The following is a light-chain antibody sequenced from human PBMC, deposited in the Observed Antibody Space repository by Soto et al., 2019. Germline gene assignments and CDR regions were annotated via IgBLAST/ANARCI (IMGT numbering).Light chain of an antibody. CDR3: QQYGTSPRT. CDR1: QSFSSNY. CDR2: GAS. J-gene: IGKJ1*01. Sequence: EIVMTQSPTTLSVSPGERATLSCRASQSFSSNYLAWYQQKPGQAPRLLVYGASTRATGIPARFSGSGSGTDFTLTISRLEPEDFAVYYCQQYGTSPRTFGQGTKVDIK. V-gene: IGKV3-20*01.